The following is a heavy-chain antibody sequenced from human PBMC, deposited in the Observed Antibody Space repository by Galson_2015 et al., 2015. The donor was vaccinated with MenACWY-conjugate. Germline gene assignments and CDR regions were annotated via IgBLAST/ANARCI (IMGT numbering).Heavy chain of an antibody. CDR2: IYSGGSI. J-gene: IGHJ6*02. Sequence: SLRLSCAASGFTVSSNYMTWVRQAPGKGLKWVSVIYSGGSIYYADSVRGRFAISRDNSKNTLYLQMNNLRDEDTAVYYCARDHNWNGGTYNYGMDVWGQGTTVTVSS. V-gene: IGHV3-53*01. CDR1: GFTVSSNY. D-gene: IGHD1-1*01. CDR3: ARDHNWNGGTYNYGMDV.